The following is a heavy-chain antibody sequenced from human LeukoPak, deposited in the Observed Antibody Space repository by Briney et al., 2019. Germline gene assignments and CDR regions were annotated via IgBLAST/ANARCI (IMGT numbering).Heavy chain of an antibody. CDR1: GGSISSGGYY. CDR2: IYYSGST. V-gene: IGHV4-31*03. CDR3: ARGPCERSGGSCYFDY. Sequence: SETLSLTCTVSGGSISSGGYYWSWIRQHPGKGLEWIGYIYYSGSTYYNPSLKSRVTISVDTSKNQFSLKLSSVTAADTAVYYCARGPCERSGGSCYFDYWGQGTLVTVSS. J-gene: IGHJ4*02. D-gene: IGHD2-15*01.